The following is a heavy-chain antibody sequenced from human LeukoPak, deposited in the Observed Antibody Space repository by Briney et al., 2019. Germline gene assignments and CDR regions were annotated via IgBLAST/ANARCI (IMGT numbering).Heavy chain of an antibody. CDR1: GGSISSYY. D-gene: IGHD2/OR15-2a*01. J-gene: IGHJ3*02. Sequence: PSETLSLTCTVSGGSISSYYWSWIRQPPGEGLEWIGYIYYSGSTNYNPSLKSRDTISVDTSKNQSSLKLSSVTAADTAVYYCARVLAGAFDIWGQGTMVTVSS. V-gene: IGHV4-59*01. CDR2: IYYSGST. CDR3: ARVLAGAFDI.